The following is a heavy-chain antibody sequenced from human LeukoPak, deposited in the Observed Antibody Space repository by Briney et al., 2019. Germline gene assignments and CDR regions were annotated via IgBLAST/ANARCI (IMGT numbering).Heavy chain of an antibody. V-gene: IGHV3-30*03. CDR2: ISNDGSKK. Sequence: GGSLRLSCAASGFTFNNYGMHWVRQAPGKGLECVALISNDGSKKYYAGSAKGRFTISRDNSRNTVFLEMNSLRGDDTAVYFCARDWCRGDSKYLDFWGQGILVTVSS. CDR1: GFTFNNYG. CDR3: ARDWCRGDSKYLDF. J-gene: IGHJ4*02. D-gene: IGHD4-17*01.